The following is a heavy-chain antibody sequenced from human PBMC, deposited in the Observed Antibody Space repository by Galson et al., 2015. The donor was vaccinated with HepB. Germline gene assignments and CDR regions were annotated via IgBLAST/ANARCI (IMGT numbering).Heavy chain of an antibody. CDR2: IYSGGST. CDR3: ASSKWGVVDDAFDI. CDR1: GFTFSSYA. D-gene: IGHD3-3*01. V-gene: IGHV3-53*01. J-gene: IGHJ3*02. Sequence: SLRLSCAASGFTFSSYAMSWVRRAPGKGLEWVSVIYSGGSTYYADSVKGRFTISRDNSKNTLYLQMNSLRAEDTAVYYCASSKWGVVDDAFDIWGQGTMVTVSS.